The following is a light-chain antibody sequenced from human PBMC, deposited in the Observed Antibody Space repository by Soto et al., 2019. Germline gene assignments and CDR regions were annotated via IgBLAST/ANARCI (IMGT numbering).Light chain of an antibody. CDR3: QQYATSSWT. CDR2: IAS. J-gene: IGKJ1*01. V-gene: IGKV3-20*01. CDR1: QGVSSRY. Sequence: EIVLTQSPVTLALSPVETATLSCMASQGVSSRYLAWYQQRPGQAPRLLIYIASTRASGIPDRFSGSGSGTDFTLTISRLEPEDSAVYYCQQYATSSWTFGQGTKVDIK.